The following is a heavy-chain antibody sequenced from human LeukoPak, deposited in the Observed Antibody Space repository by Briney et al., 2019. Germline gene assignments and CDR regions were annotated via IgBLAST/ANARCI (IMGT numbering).Heavy chain of an antibody. CDR1: GDSLSPYY. J-gene: IGHJ6*03. CDR2: ISYSGST. V-gene: IGHV4-59*01. Sequence: SETLSLTCTVSGDSLSPYYWGWIRQPPGKGLEWLGYISYSGSTNYKPSLKSRVTISVDTSKNQFSLKLSSVTAADTAVYYCARVVLGFGEYPVNYYYYMDVWGKGTTVTISS. D-gene: IGHD3-10*01. CDR3: ARVVLGFGEYPVNYYYYMDV.